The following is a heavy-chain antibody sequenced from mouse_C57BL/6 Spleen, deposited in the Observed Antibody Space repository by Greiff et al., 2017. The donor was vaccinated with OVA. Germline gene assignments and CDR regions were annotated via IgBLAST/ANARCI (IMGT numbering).Heavy chain of an antibody. CDR2: IWWDDDK. V-gene: IGHV8-8*01. D-gene: IGHD2-3*01. CDR1: GFSLSTFGMG. CDR3: ARIDGYYAPPGRIYFDY. J-gene: IGHJ2*01. Sequence: QVTLKVCGPGILQPSQTLSLTCSFSGFSLSTFGMGVGWIRQPSGKGLEWLAHIWWDDDKYYNPALKSRLTISKDTSKNQVFLKIANVDTADTATYYCARIDGYYAPPGRIYFDYWGQGTTLTVSS.